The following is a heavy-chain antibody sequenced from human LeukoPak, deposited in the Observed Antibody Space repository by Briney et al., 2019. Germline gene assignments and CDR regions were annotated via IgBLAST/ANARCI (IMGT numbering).Heavy chain of an antibody. CDR1: GFSFTTSA. D-gene: IGHD6-13*01. Sequence: PGGSLRLSCAASGFSFTTSAMHWVRQAPGKGLEWVAVTSYDESNKFYADSVKGRFTISKDNSKNTLYLQVDSLRAEDTAVYFGSRDSPRAGNTFDYWGQGTLVTVSS. CDR2: TSYDESNK. CDR3: SRDSPRAGNTFDY. J-gene: IGHJ4*02. V-gene: IGHV3-30-3*01.